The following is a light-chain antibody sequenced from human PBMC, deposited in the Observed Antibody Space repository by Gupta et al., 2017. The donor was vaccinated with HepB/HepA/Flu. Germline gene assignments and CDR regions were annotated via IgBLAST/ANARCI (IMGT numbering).Light chain of an antibody. J-gene: IGLJ2*01. V-gene: IGLV3-25*03. CDR1: AMPKQD. CDR2: KDT. CDR3: QSAADSSDTDPVV. Sequence: SYQLTQPPSVSVSPGQTATITCSGDAMPKQDAYWYQQKPGQAPLPLIYKDTERPTGIPERCSGSTSGTTVTLTISGVQAEDEADYYGQSAADSSDTDPVVCGGGTKPTVL.